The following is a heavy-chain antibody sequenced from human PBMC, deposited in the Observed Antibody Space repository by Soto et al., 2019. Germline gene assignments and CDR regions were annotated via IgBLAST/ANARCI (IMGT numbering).Heavy chain of an antibody. CDR3: ATRDAAYYYGMNV. CDR1: GFNVSGVF. Sequence: GGSLRLSCEATGFNVSGVFMTWFRQAPGKGLEWVSVIYSGERAYYSDSVKGRFTISRDSSKNTLLLQLNRLRVEDTAVYYCATRDAAYYYGMNVWGQGATVTVS. D-gene: IGHD1-26*01. J-gene: IGHJ6*02. V-gene: IGHV3-53*01. CDR2: IYSGERA.